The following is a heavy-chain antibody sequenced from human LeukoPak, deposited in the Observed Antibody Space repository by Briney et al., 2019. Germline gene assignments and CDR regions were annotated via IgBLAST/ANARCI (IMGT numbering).Heavy chain of an antibody. V-gene: IGHV4-4*02. CDR2: ISYGGRT. CDR1: GGFISSSDW. CDR3: ARAGSGIGYFDY. Sequence: SETLSLTCAVSGGFISSSDWWSWVRQPPGRGLEWIGEISYGGRTNYNPSLKSRVTISIDKSTNHFSLRVSSVTAADTAVYYCARAGSGIGYFDYWGQGALVPISS. J-gene: IGHJ4*02. D-gene: IGHD3-10*01.